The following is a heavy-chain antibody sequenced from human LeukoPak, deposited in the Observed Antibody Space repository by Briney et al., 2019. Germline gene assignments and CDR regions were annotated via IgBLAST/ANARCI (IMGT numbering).Heavy chain of an antibody. CDR3: AKHQLTVDYFDY. J-gene: IGHJ4*02. Sequence: PGGSLRLSCAASGFTFSSFAMHWVRQAPGKGLEWVTVISYGGSNKYYADSVKGRFTISRDDSKNTLYLQMNSLRAEDTAVYYCAKHQLTVDYFDYWGQGTLVTVSS. V-gene: IGHV3-30-3*02. CDR1: GFTFSSFA. D-gene: IGHD6-19*01. CDR2: ISYGGSNK.